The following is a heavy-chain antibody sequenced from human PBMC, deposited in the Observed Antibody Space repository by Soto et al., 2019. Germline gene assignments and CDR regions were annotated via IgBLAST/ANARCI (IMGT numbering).Heavy chain of an antibody. CDR2: IKQDGSEK. V-gene: IGHV3-7*03. Sequence: PGGSLRLSCAASGFTFSSYWMSWVRQAPGKGLEWVANIKQDGSEKYYVDSVKGRFTISRDNAKNSLYLQMNSLRAEDTAVYYCARSPRRELLRYCYFDYWGQGTLVTVSS. CDR1: GFTFSSYW. D-gene: IGHD1-26*01. J-gene: IGHJ4*02. CDR3: ARSPRRELLRYCYFDY.